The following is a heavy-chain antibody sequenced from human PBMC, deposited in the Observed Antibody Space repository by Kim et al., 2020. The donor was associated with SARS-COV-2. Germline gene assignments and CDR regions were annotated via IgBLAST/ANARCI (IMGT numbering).Heavy chain of an antibody. V-gene: IGHV1-24*01. J-gene: IGHJ6*02. D-gene: IGHD6-13*01. CDR1: GYTFTELS. CDR3: ATEGKVPPGAYGMDV. CDR2: FDTEDGET. Sequence: ASVKVSCKVSGYTFTELSMHWVRQAPGKGLEWMGGFDTEDGETIYAQRFQGRVTMTEDTSTDTAYMELSSLRSEDTAVYYCATEGKVPPGAYGMDVWGQGTTVTVSS.